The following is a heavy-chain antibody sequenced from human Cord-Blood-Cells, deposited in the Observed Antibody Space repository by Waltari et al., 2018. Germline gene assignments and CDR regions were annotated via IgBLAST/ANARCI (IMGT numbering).Heavy chain of an antibody. Sequence: QVQLQQWGAGLLKPSETLSLTCAVYGGSFSGYYWSWIRQPPGKGREWIGEINHSGSTNYNPSLKSRVTISVDTSKNQFSLKLSSVTAADTAVYYCARRPPPTRYCSGGSCYYYFDYWGQGTLVTVSS. CDR2: INHSGST. V-gene: IGHV4-34*01. D-gene: IGHD2-15*01. J-gene: IGHJ4*02. CDR3: ARRPPPTRYCSGGSCYYYFDY. CDR1: GGSFSGYY.